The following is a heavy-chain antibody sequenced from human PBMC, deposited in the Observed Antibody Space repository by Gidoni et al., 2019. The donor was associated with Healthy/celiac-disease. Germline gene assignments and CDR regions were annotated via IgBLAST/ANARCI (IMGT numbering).Heavy chain of an antibody. CDR3: ATTPVSVAY. CDR2: ISGSGGST. CDR1: GFTVSSYA. J-gene: IGHJ4*02. V-gene: IGHV3-23*01. D-gene: IGHD3-10*01. Sequence: EVQLLEAGGGVVQPGGALRPSCAASGFTVSSYAMSWVGQAPGKWLAWVSSISGSGGSTSSADSVKGRFTISRDNSKNTLYLQMNSLRAEDTAVYYCATTPVSVAYWVQGTLVTVSS.